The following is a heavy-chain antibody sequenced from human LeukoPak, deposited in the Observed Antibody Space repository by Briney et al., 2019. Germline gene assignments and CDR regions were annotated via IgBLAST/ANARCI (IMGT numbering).Heavy chain of an antibody. J-gene: IGHJ4*02. CDR3: ARVRGYCSSTICYRYYFDY. Sequence: SATQSLTCTVSGYSISSGYYWGWIRQPPGKGLEWIGTIYHSGSTYYNPSLKSRVTISVDTSKNQFSLKLTSVTAADTAVYYCARVRGYCSSTICYRYYFDYWGQGTLVTVSS. CDR2: IYHSGST. CDR1: GYSISSGYY. D-gene: IGHD2-2*01. V-gene: IGHV4-38-2*02.